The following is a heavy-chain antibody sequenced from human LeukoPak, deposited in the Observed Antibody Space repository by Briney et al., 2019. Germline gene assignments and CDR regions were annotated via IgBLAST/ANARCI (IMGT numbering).Heavy chain of an antibody. V-gene: IGHV3-23*01. CDR3: AKPRHLLRFLEWLSPFDY. D-gene: IGHD3-3*01. Sequence: PGGSLRLSCAASGFTFSSYAMSWVRQAPGKGLEWVSAISGSGGSTYYADSVKGRFTISRDNSKNTLYLRMNSLRAEDTAVYYCAKPRHLLRFLEWLSPFDYWGQGTLVTVSS. CDR1: GFTFSSYA. CDR2: ISGSGGST. J-gene: IGHJ4*02.